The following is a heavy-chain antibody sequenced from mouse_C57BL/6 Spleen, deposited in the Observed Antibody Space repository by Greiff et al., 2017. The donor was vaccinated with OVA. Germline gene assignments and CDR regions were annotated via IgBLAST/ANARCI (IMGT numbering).Heavy chain of an antibody. J-gene: IGHJ2*01. Sequence: QVQLQQPGAELVKPGASVKLSCKASGYTFTSYWMQWVKQRPGQGLEWIGEIDPSDSYTNYNQKFKGKATLTVDTSSSTAYMQLSSLTSESSAVYYCARNLPSDYWGQGTTLSVSS. CDR3: ARNLPSDY. CDR1: GYTFTSYW. CDR2: IDPSDSYT. V-gene: IGHV1-50*01.